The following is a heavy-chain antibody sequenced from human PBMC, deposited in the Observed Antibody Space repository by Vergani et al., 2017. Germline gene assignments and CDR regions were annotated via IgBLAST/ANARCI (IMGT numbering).Heavy chain of an antibody. Sequence: EVQLVPSGAEVKKPGESLRISCKGSGYSFTSYWISWVRQMPGKGLEWMGRIDPSDSYTNYSPSFQGHVTISADKSISTAYLQWSSLKASDTAMYYCARHGRGYSYGRDYYYYYGMDVWGQGTTVTVSS. V-gene: IGHV5-10-1*01. CDR2: IDPSDSYT. D-gene: IGHD5-18*01. CDR3: ARHGRGYSYGRDYYYYYGMDV. CDR1: GYSFTSYW. J-gene: IGHJ6*02.